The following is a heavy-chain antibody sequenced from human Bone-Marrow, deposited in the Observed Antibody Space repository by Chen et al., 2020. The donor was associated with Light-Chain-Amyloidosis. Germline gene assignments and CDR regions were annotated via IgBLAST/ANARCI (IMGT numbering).Heavy chain of an antibody. CDR2: IYYSGTT. CDR3: ARRFYDLGHGMDV. D-gene: IGHD3-3*01. Sequence: QLQLQESGPGLVKPSETLSLTCTVSGGSISSSSYYWDCIRQPPGKGLVWIGRIYYSGTTYYNPSLESLVTISIDKSKNHFSLKVSSVTAADTAMYNCARRFYDLGHGMDVRGQGTTVTVSS. V-gene: IGHV4-39*01. J-gene: IGHJ6*02. CDR1: GGSISSSSYY.